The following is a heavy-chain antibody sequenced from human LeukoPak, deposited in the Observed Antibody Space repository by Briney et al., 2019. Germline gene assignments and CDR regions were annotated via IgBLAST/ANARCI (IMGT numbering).Heavy chain of an antibody. CDR3: ARENLGPLTSIYGGIPDY. J-gene: IGHJ4*02. D-gene: IGHD4-23*01. Sequence: ASVTVSCKASGYTFTDYYMHWVRQAPGQGLEWMGRVNPNSGGTNYAQKFQGRVTMTRDTSISTAYMELSSLRSDDTAIYYCARENLGPLTSIYGGIPDYWGQGTLVTVSS. V-gene: IGHV1-2*02. CDR1: GYTFTDYY. CDR2: VNPNSGGT.